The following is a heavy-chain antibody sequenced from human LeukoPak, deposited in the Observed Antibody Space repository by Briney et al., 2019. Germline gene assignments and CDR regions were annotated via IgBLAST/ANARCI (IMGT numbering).Heavy chain of an antibody. CDR1: GFIFSNYA. J-gene: IGHJ5*02. D-gene: IGHD3-10*01. V-gene: IGHV3-23*01. Sequence: PGGSLRLSCAASGFIFSNYAMSWVRQAPGKGLEWVSAISYSGDNTYYSDSVKGRFTISRDNSRSTLFLQMNSLGVEDTAIYFCARTLVRGVPVDLWGQGTLVTVSS. CDR2: ISYSGDNT. CDR3: ARTLVRGVPVDL.